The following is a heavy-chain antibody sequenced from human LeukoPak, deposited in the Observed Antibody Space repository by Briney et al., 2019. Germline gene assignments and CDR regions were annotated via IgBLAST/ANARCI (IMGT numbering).Heavy chain of an antibody. D-gene: IGHD4-17*01. CDR2: ISSSSSYI. CDR3: ARARDYEKVFDY. J-gene: IGHJ4*02. Sequence: GGSLRLSCAASGFTFSSYSMNWVRQAPGKGLEWVSSISSSSSYIYYADSVKGRFTISRDNAKNSLYLQMNSLRAGDTAVYYCARARDYEKVFDYWGQGTLVTVSS. CDR1: GFTFSSYS. V-gene: IGHV3-21*01.